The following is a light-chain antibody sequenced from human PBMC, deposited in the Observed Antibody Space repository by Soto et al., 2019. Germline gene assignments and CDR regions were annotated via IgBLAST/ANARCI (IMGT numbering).Light chain of an antibody. CDR1: QSISNY. V-gene: IGKV3-11*01. Sequence: IVLTQSPVTLSLSPGERATLSCRASQSISNYLAWYQQKPSQAPRLLIYDASNRATGIPARFSGSGSGTDFTLTISSLEPEDFAVYYCQQSTNWPPYAFGQRTKLEI. CDR2: DAS. CDR3: QQSTNWPPYA. J-gene: IGKJ2*01.